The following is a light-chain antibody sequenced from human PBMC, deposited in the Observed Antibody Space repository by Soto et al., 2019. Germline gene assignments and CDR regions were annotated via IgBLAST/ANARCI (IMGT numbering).Light chain of an antibody. V-gene: IGKV1-5*03. CDR2: KAS. CDR3: QQVKTYPRT. Sequence: DSQMTQTPSTLSASVGDRVTITCRASQSISSWLAWYQQKPGKAPKLLIYKASTLHSGVPSRFSGRKSGTQFTLTIDSLQPEDFATYYCQQVKTYPRTFGGGTKVDI. J-gene: IGKJ4*01. CDR1: QSISSW.